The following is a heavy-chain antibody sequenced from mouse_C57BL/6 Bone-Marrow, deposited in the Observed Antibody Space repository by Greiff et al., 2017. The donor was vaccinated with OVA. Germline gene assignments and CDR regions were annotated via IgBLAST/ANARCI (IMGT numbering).Heavy chain of an antibody. D-gene: IGHD1-1*01. CDR1: GYTFTDYY. J-gene: IGHJ4*01. V-gene: IGHV1-26*01. CDR2: INPNNGGT. CDR3: ARDDTTVVAPMDY. Sequence: VQLQQSGPELVKPGASVKISCKASGYTFTDYYMNWVKQSHGKSLEWIGDINPNNGGTSYNQKFKGKATLTVDKSSSTAYMELRSLTSEDSAVYYCARDDTTVVAPMDYWGQGTSVTVSS.